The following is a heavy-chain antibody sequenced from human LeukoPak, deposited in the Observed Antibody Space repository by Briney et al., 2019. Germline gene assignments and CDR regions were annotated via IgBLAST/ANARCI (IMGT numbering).Heavy chain of an antibody. J-gene: IGHJ4*02. Sequence: PGGSLRLSCAASGFTFSSYSMNWVRQAPGKGLEWVSSITRSSYIYYADSVKGRFTISRDNAKNSLYLQMNSLRAEDTAVYYCARDRLHYGEYEKTFDYWSQGTLVSVSS. V-gene: IGHV3-21*01. CDR3: ARDRLHYGEYEKTFDY. CDR2: ITRSSYI. D-gene: IGHD4-17*01. CDR1: GFTFSSYS.